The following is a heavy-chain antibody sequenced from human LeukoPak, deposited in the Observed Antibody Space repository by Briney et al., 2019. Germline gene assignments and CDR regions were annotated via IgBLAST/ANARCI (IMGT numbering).Heavy chain of an antibody. Sequence: GESLKISCQGSGYSFTNNWIGWVRQMPGKGLERMAIVYPGDSNTKYSPSFQGQVTISADKSISTVYLQWSRLKASDTAMYYCVRTPTCSSGSCYPNWFDSWGQGTLVTVSS. CDR2: VYPGDSNT. V-gene: IGHV5-51*01. D-gene: IGHD2-15*01. J-gene: IGHJ5*01. CDR3: VRTPTCSSGSCYPNWFDS. CDR1: GYSFTNNW.